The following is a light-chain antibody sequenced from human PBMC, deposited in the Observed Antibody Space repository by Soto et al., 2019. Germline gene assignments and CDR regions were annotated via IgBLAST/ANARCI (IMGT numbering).Light chain of an antibody. V-gene: IGKV1-39*01. CDR2: VAS. Sequence: DIQMTQSPSSLSASVGDRVTITCRASQNINNYLNWYQQKPGTAPKLLIYVASSWQSGVPSRFSGSGSGTDFTLTISSLQPEDFATYYCQQSYSTPPLTFGGGTKVEIK. J-gene: IGKJ4*01. CDR3: QQSYSTPPLT. CDR1: QNINNY.